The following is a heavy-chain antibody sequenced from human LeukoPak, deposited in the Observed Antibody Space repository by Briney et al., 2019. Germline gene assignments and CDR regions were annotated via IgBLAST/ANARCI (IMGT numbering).Heavy chain of an antibody. CDR3: TRGHRLEGQQLVLPDDY. CDR2: IKRKAKGGTA. J-gene: IGHJ4*02. CDR1: GFTFGDYA. V-gene: IGHV3-49*03. Sequence: GGSLRLSCTTSGFTFGDYAMSGFRQAPGKGLEWVGFIKRKAKGGTAEYAASVKGRFTISRDDSESIANLQMNSLKIEDTAVYYCTRGHRLEGQQLVLPDDYWGQGTLVTVSS. D-gene: IGHD6-13*01.